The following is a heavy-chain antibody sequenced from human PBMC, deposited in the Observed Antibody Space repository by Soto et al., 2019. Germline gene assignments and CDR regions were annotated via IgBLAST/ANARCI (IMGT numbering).Heavy chain of an antibody. CDR1: GCPVTRDY. J-gene: IGHJ6*02. V-gene: IGHV4-59*02. Sequence: ENLSLPYTVSGCPVTRDYWGWILQPPGKGMEWIGYLYYSGSTTYNPSLKSRVTMSVDMSKNQFSLTLTSVTAADTAVYYCARGTDYTQIASYHYGLDVWGQGTTVS. CDR3: ARGTDYTQIASYHYGLDV. CDR2: LYYSGST. D-gene: IGHD4-4*01.